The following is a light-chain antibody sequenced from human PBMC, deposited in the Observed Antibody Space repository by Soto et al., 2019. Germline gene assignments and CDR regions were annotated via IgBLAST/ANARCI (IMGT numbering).Light chain of an antibody. Sequence: DIQMTQSPSSLSASVGDRVPITCQASQDINNYLHWYQQKPGRAPKRLIYDASTLDIGVPSRFTGSGSGTRFSFTISSLQPEDFGTYFCQQYDNLPFTFGPGTTVDVK. J-gene: IGKJ3*01. CDR3: QQYDNLPFT. CDR2: DAS. CDR1: QDINNY. V-gene: IGKV1-33*01.